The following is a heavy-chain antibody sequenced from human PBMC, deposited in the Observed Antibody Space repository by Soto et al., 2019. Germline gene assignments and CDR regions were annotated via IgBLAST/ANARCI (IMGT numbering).Heavy chain of an antibody. Sequence: GGSLRLSCAASGFTFSSYAMHWVRQAPGKGLEWVAVISYDGSNKYYADSVKGRFTISRDNSKNTLYLQMKSLRAEDTAVYYCARAKYRSRWYIFDYWGQGNLVTVSS. J-gene: IGHJ4*02. CDR2: ISYDGSNK. CDR3: ARAKYRSRWYIFDY. CDR1: GFTFSSYA. D-gene: IGHD6-13*01. V-gene: IGHV3-30-3*01.